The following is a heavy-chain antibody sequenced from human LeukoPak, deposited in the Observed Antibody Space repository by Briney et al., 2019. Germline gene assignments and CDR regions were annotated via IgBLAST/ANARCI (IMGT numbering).Heavy chain of an antibody. D-gene: IGHD3-10*02. CDR2: IKQDGSEK. CDR1: GFTSISYW. J-gene: IGHJ6*04. Sequence: GGSLRLSCEASGFTSISYWMSWVRQAPGKGLEWVANIKQDGSEKYYVDSVKGRFTISRDNAKDSLYLQMNSLRAEDTAVYYCAELGITMIGGVWGKGTTVTISS. V-gene: IGHV3-7*01. CDR3: AELGITMIGGV.